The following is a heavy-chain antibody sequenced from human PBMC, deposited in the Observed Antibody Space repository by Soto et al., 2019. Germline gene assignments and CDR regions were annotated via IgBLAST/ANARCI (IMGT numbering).Heavy chain of an antibody. V-gene: IGHV4-31*03. Sequence: QVQLQESGPGLVKPSQTLSLTCTVSGGSISSGGYYWSWIRQHPGKGLEWIGYIYYSGSTYYNPSLKSRVTISVDTSKNQFSLKLSFVTAADTAVYYCARVWGYYDSSGYYSWVDYWGQGTLVTVSS. CDR2: IYYSGST. D-gene: IGHD3-22*01. CDR1: GGSISSGGYY. CDR3: ARVWGYYDSSGYYSWVDY. J-gene: IGHJ4*02.